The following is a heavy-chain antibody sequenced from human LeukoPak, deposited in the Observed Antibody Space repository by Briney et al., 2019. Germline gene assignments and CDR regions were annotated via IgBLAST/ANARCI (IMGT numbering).Heavy chain of an antibody. CDR2: TYYRSKWYN. CDR1: GDSVSSNSAA. CDR3: ARDDYFAGSNLDY. D-gene: IGHD2/OR15-2a*01. Sequence: SQTLSLTCALSGDSVSSNSAAWNWLRQSPSRGLEWLGRTYYRSKWYNDYAVSVKSRITINPDTSKNQFSLQLNSVTPEDTAVYYCARDDYFAGSNLDYWGQGSLVTVSS. V-gene: IGHV6-1*01. J-gene: IGHJ4*02.